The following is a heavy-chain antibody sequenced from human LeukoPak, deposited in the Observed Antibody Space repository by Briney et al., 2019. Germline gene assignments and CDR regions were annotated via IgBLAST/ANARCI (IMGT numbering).Heavy chain of an antibody. D-gene: IGHD2-2*01. V-gene: IGHV1-2*02. CDR1: GYTFTSYG. CDR3: ARDSEPIVVVPAAIFWFDP. CDR2: INPNSGGT. J-gene: IGHJ5*02. Sequence: GASVKVSCKASGYTFTSYGISWVRQAPGQGLEWMGWINPNSGGTNYAQKFQGRVTMTRDTSISTAYMELSRLRSDDTAVYYCARDSEPIVVVPAAIFWFDPWGQGTLVTVSS.